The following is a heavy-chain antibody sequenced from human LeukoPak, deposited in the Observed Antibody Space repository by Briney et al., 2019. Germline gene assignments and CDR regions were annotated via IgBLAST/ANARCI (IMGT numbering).Heavy chain of an antibody. J-gene: IGHJ6*04. Sequence: PSETLSLTWAVYGGSFSGYYWSRIRQPPVKGLEWIGEINHSGSTNYNPSLKSRVTISVDTSKNQFSLKLSSVTAADTAVYYCARGGYCSSTSCYKNGMDVWGKGTTVTVSS. CDR2: INHSGST. D-gene: IGHD2-2*02. CDR3: ARGGYCSSTSCYKNGMDV. CDR1: GGSFSGYY. V-gene: IGHV4-34*01.